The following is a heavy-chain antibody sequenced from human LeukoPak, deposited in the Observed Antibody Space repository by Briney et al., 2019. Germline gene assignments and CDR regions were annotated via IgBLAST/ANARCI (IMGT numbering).Heavy chain of an antibody. V-gene: IGHV3-33*03. J-gene: IGHJ3*01. CDR1: EFRLSGYA. D-gene: IGHD1-26*01. CDR2: TWGDGGDK. Sequence: GGSLRLSCVASEFRLSGYAMHWVRQAPGKGLEWVAMTWGDGGDKFYADSVKGRFTVSRDNSRNTLYLQLNNLTVEDTAVYYCAGPGLGLTGAFDVWGQGTMVTVSS. CDR3: AGPGLGLTGAFDV.